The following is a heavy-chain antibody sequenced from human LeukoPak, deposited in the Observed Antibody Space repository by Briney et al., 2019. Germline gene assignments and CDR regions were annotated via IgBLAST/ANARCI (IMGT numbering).Heavy chain of an antibody. J-gene: IGHJ5*02. CDR3: AKGSNNHYYHNWFDP. CDR2: ISGSGGST. V-gene: IGHV3-23*01. Sequence: PGGSLRLSCAASGFTFSSYAMSWVRQAPGKGLEWVSAISGSGGSTYYADSVKGRFTISRDNSKNTLYLQMNSLRAEDTAVYYCAKGSNNHYYHNWFDPWGQGTLVTVSS. CDR1: GFTFSSYA. D-gene: IGHD1-14*01.